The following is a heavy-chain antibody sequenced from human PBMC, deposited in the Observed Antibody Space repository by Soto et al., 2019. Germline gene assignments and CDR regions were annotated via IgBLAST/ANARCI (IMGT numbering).Heavy chain of an antibody. V-gene: IGHV1-8*02. CDR2: MNPNSGNA. CDR1: GYIFTSYD. Sequence: QVQLVQSGAEVKKPGASVKVSCKASGYIFTSYDINWVRQATGQRLEWMGWMNPNSGNAGSVQKYLGRVTMTRNSSIRTAYMEPSSLRSEDTAVYYCARSQCVYSFADSWGQGTLVSVSS. J-gene: IGHJ4*02. CDR3: ARSQCVYSFADS. D-gene: IGHD5-18*01.